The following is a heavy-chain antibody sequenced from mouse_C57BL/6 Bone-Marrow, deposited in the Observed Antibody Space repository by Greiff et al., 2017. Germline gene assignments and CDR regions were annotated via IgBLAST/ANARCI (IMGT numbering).Heavy chain of an antibody. CDR1: GFTFSSYA. J-gene: IGHJ3*01. D-gene: IGHD1-1*01. CDR2: ISDGGSYT. CDR3: ARDLDYGSSGWFAY. Sequence: EVMLVESGGGLVKPGGSLKLSCAASGFTFSSYAMSWVRQTPEKRLGWVATISDGGSYTYYPENVKGRFTISRDNAKNNLYLQMSHLKSEDTAMYYCARDLDYGSSGWFAYWGQGTLVTVSA. V-gene: IGHV5-4*01.